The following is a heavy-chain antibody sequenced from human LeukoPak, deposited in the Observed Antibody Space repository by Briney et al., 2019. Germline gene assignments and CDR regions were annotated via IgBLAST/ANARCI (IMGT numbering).Heavy chain of an antibody. D-gene: IGHD3-10*01. J-gene: IGHJ4*02. CDR1: GFTFSDYY. CDR2: ISSSGTTI. Sequence: GGSLGLSCAASGFTFSDYYMSWIRQPPGKGLEWVSYISSSGTTIYYADSVRGRFTVSRDNAKSSLYLQMDSLSAEDTAVYYCASLRGVNRWGQGTLVTVSS. V-gene: IGHV3-11*01. CDR3: ASLRGVNR.